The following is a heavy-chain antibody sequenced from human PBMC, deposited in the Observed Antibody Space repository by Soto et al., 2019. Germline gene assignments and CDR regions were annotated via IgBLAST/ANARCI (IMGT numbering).Heavy chain of an antibody. D-gene: IGHD3-10*01. Sequence: GGSLRLSCAASGFTFSSYGMHWVRQAPSKGLEWVAVISYDGSNKYYADSVKGRFTISRDNSKNTLYLQMNSLRAEDTAVYYCANLTPSPMVRGVIITWDPSDYYYGMDVWGQGTTVTVSS. V-gene: IGHV3-30*18. CDR2: ISYDGSNK. J-gene: IGHJ6*02. CDR3: ANLTPSPMVRGVIITWDPSDYYYGMDV. CDR1: GFTFSSYG.